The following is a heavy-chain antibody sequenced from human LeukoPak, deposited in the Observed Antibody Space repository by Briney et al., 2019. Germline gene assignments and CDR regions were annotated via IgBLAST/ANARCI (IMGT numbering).Heavy chain of an antibody. CDR2: IYYSGST. Sequence: SETLSLTCTVSGGSISSYYWSWIRQPPGKGLEWIGSIYYSGSTYYNPSLKSRVTISVDTSKNQFSLKLSSVTAADTAVYYCASPQGFYGDYELFRYWGQGTLVTVSS. J-gene: IGHJ4*02. V-gene: IGHV4-59*05. CDR1: GGSISSYY. CDR3: ASPQGFYGDYELFRY. D-gene: IGHD4-17*01.